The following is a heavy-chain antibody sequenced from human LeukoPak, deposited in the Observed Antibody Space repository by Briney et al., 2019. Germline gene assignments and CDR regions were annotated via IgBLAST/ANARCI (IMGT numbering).Heavy chain of an antibody. J-gene: IGHJ5*01. V-gene: IGHV4-4*07. Sequence: SETLSLTCTVTAGSISTYYWSCIRQTAGKGLEWIGHINPRGNIKYNPSLKSRVSLSMDTSKNQFSLRLSSVTAADTAIYYCARVWWHRGHWFDSWGQGTLVTVSS. CDR1: AGSISTYY. D-gene: IGHD2-15*01. CDR2: INPRGNI. CDR3: ARVWWHRGHWFDS.